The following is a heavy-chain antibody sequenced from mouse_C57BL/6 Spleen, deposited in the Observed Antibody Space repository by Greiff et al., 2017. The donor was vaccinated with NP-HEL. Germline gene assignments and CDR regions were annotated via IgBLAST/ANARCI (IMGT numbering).Heavy chain of an antibody. Sequence: EVKLVESGPVLVKPGASVKMSCKASGYTFTDYYMNWVKQSHGKSLEWIGVINPYNGGTSYNQKFKGKATLTVDKSSSTAYMELNSLTSEDSAVYYCARGDFLTTVVAKGEDYWGQGTTLTVSS. V-gene: IGHV1-19*01. J-gene: IGHJ2*01. CDR3: ARGDFLTTVVAKGEDY. CDR2: INPYNGGT. CDR1: GYTFTDYY. D-gene: IGHD1-1*01.